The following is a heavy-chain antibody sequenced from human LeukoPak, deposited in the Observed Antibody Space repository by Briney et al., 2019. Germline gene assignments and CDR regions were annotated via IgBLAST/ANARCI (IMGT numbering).Heavy chain of an antibody. CDR2: IDQGGGET. Sequence: GGSLRLSCAASGFTFSDYWMTWVRQVPGKGLEWVANIDQGGGETYYVDSVTGRFTISRDNAKNALYLQMNSLRVDDTAIYYCAKEEGAETWGQGTLVTVSS. D-gene: IGHD1-26*01. V-gene: IGHV3-7*05. CDR1: GFTFSDYW. J-gene: IGHJ5*02. CDR3: AKEEGAET.